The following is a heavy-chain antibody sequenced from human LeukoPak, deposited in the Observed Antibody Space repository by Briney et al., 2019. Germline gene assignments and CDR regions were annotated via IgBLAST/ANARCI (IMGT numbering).Heavy chain of an antibody. CDR2: IYYSGST. V-gene: IGHV4-59*01. D-gene: IGHD2/OR15-2a*01. CDR1: GGSISSYY. J-gene: IGHJ4*01. Sequence: PSETLSLTCTVSGGSISSYYWSWIRQPPGKGLEWIGYIYYSGSTNYNPSLKSRVTISVDTSKNQFSLKLSSVTAADTAVYYCAREWIGRTTFDYWGHGTLVTVSX. CDR3: AREWIGRTTFDY.